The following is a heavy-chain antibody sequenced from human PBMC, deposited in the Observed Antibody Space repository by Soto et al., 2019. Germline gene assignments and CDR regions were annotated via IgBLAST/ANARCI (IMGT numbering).Heavy chain of an antibody. V-gene: IGHV1-3*01. CDR2: INAGNGNT. J-gene: IGHJ5*02. Sequence: QVQLVQSGAEVKKPGASVKVSRKASGYTFTSYAMHWVRQAPGQRLEWMGWINAGNGNTKYSQKFQGRVTITRDTSASTAYMELSSLRSEDTAVYYCARGSVVGFDPWGQGTLVTVSS. D-gene: IGHD2-15*01. CDR3: ARGSVVGFDP. CDR1: GYTFTSYA.